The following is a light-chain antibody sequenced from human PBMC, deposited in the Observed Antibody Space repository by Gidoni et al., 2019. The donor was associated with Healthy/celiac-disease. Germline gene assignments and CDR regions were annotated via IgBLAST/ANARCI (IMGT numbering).Light chain of an antibody. CDR1: QSVLYSSINKNY. CDR3: QQYYSTPPT. Sequence: DIVMTQSPDSLAVSLGERATINCKSSQSVLYSSINKNYLAWYQQKPGQPPKLLIYWASTRESGVPDRCSGSGSGTDFTLTSSSLQAEDVAVYYCQQYYSTPPTFGQXTKVEIK. J-gene: IGKJ1*01. V-gene: IGKV4-1*01. CDR2: WAS.